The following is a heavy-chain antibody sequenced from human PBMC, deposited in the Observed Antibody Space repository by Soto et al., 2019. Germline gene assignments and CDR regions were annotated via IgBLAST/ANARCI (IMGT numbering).Heavy chain of an antibody. CDR1: GGSFSSGGYS. CDR3: ARVPYP. Sequence: SSETLSLTCTVSGGSFSSGGYSWGWIRQPPGKGLEWIGYIYHSVSTYYNPSLKSRVTISVDRSKNQFSLKLSSVTAADTAVYYCARVPYPWGQGTLVTVSS. CDR2: IYHSVST. V-gene: IGHV4-30-2*01. J-gene: IGHJ5*02.